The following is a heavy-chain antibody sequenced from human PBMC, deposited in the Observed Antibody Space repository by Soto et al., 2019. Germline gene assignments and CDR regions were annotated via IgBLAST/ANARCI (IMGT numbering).Heavy chain of an antibody. D-gene: IGHD6-13*01. CDR3: ARDRAPGIAAARYYYGMDV. Sequence: SETLSLTCTVSGGSISSYYWSWIRQPPGTGLEWIGYIYYSGSTNYNPSLKSRVTISVDTSKNQFSLKLSSVTAADTAVYYCARDRAPGIAAARYYYGMDVWGQGTTVTVSS. J-gene: IGHJ6*02. V-gene: IGHV4-59*01. CDR2: IYYSGST. CDR1: GGSISSYY.